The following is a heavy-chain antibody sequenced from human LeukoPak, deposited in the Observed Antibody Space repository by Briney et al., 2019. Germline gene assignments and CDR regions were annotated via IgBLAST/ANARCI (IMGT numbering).Heavy chain of an antibody. CDR2: ISGGYNGDS. D-gene: IGHD2-15*01. CDR1: GYNFRHCG. CDR3: ARGEKKYCSGGSCPAYFDY. Sequence: ASVKVSCKTSGYNFRHCGISWVRQAPGQGLEWMAWISGGYNGDSNYALKLRGRLTMTTDTSTSTAYMELRSLRSDDTAVYYCARGEKKYCSGGSCPAYFDYWGQGTLVTVSS. V-gene: IGHV1-18*01. J-gene: IGHJ4*02.